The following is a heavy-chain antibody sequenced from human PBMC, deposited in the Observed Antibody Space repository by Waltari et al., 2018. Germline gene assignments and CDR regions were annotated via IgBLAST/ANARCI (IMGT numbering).Heavy chain of an antibody. Sequence: QVQLQQWGAGLLKPSETLSLTCAVYGGSFSGYYWSWIRKPPGKGLEWIGEINHSGSTNYNPSLKSRVTISVDTSKNQFSLKLSSVTAADTAVYYCARLHIVVVPAAVNFDYWGQGTLVTVSS. J-gene: IGHJ4*02. D-gene: IGHD2-2*01. CDR3: ARLHIVVVPAAVNFDY. V-gene: IGHV4-34*01. CDR1: GGSFSGYY. CDR2: INHSGST.